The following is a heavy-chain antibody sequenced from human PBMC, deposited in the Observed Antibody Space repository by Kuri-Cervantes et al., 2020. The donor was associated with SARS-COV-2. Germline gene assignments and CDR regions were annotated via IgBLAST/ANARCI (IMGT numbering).Heavy chain of an antibody. CDR1: GFTFSSYS. V-gene: IGHV3-21*04. CDR2: ISSSSSYI. D-gene: IGHD1-7*01. CDR3: AKDPTATTEYYYAMDV. Sequence: GESLKISCAASGFTFSSYSMNWVRQAPGKGLEWVSSISSSSSYIYHADSVKGRFTISRDNSKNTLYLQMNSLRAEDTAVYFCAKDPTATTEYYYAMDVWGQGTTVTVSS. J-gene: IGHJ6*02.